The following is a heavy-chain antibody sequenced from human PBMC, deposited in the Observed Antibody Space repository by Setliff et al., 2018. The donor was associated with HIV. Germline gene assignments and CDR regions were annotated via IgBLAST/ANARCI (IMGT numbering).Heavy chain of an antibody. CDR3: ARTLPPYTNLFDY. J-gene: IGHJ4*02. CDR2: INPNSGGT. D-gene: IGHD5-18*01. CDR1: GYTFTNYY. Sequence: GASVKVSCKASGYTFTNYYMHWVRQAPGQGLEWMGWINPNSGGTNYAQKFQGRVTMTRDTSISTAYMELSRLRSDDTAVYYCARTLPPYTNLFDYWGQGTLVTVSS. V-gene: IGHV1-2*02.